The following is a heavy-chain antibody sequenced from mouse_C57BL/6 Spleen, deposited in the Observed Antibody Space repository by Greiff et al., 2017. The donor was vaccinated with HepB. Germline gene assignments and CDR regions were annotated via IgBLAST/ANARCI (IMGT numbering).Heavy chain of an antibody. CDR1: GYTFTSYW. CDR2: IDPSDSYT. Sequence: VQLQQPGAELVMPGASVKLSCKASGYTFTSYWMHWVKQRPGQGLEWIGEIDPSDSYTNYNQKFKGKSTLTVDKSSSTAYMQLSSLTSEDSAVYYCARSRVYYDYDGYYFDYWGQGTTLTVSS. CDR3: ARSRVYYDYDGYYFDY. D-gene: IGHD2-4*01. J-gene: IGHJ2*01. V-gene: IGHV1-69*01.